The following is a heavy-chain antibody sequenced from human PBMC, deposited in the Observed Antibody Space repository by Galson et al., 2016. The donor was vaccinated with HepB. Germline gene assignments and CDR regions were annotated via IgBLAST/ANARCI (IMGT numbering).Heavy chain of an antibody. D-gene: IGHD1-1*01. CDR3: ARELPYNWNAVYFYMDV. CDR1: GDTFNTYT. J-gene: IGHJ6*03. V-gene: IGHV1-69*13. Sequence: SVKVSCKASGDTFNTYTFNWVRQAPGQGLEWMGGIMPIFGAPNYAQEFQGRLTISAVESTSTAYMELRSLRYEDSAIYYCARELPYNWNAVYFYMDVWGKGTTVTVSS. CDR2: IMPIFGAP.